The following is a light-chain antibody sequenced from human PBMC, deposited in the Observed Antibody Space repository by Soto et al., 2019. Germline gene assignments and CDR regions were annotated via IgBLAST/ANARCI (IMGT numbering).Light chain of an antibody. Sequence: DIQMTQSPSTLSASVGDRVTITCRASQSISSWLAWYQQKPGKAPKLLIYKASSLESGVPSRFSGSGSGTDFTLTISRLEPEDFSVYYCHQYGTAPLTFGPGTKVDIK. CDR2: KAS. J-gene: IGKJ3*01. CDR3: HQYGTAPLT. CDR1: QSISSW. V-gene: IGKV1-5*03.